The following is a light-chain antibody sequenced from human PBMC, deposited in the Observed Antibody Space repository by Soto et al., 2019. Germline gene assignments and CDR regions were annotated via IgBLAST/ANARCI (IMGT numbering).Light chain of an antibody. Sequence: DVQLSQYPSSLSASVGDRANITCLASQGIANHLAWYQQQPGKVPRLLIDAASTLQSGVPSRFSGSGSKREFTLTITNLQPEDVATYYCQKYDVVPLTFGGGTKVAIK. CDR2: AAS. CDR1: QGIANH. CDR3: QKYDVVPLT. J-gene: IGKJ4*01. V-gene: IGKV1-27*01.